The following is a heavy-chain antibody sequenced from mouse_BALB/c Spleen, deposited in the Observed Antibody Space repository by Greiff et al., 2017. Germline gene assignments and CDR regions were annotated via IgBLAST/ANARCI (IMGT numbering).Heavy chain of an antibody. CDR2: IYPGSGST. Sequence: LQQPGSELVRPGAPVKLSCKASGYTFTSYWMHWVKQRPGQGLEWIGNIYPGSGSTNYDEKFKSKATLTVDTSSSTAYMQLSSLTSEDSAVYYCTRRRDYDGVYFDYWGQGTTLTVSS. J-gene: IGHJ2*01. CDR3: TRRRDYDGVYFDY. D-gene: IGHD2-4*01. CDR1: GYTFTSYW. V-gene: IGHV1S22*01.